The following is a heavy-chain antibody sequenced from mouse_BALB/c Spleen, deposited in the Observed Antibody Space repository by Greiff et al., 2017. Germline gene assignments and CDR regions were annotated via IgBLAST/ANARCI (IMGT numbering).Heavy chain of an antibody. D-gene: IGHD2-3*01. V-gene: IGHV14-1*02. CDR3: ARIYDGYSAWFAY. CDR2: IDPENGNT. Sequence: EVQLQQSGAELVRPGALVKLSCKASGFNIKDYYMHWVKQRPEQGLEWIGWIDPENGNTIYDPKFQGKASITADTSSNTAYLQLSSLTSEDTAVYYCARIYDGYSAWFAYWGQGTLVTVSA. J-gene: IGHJ3*01. CDR1: GFNIKDYY.